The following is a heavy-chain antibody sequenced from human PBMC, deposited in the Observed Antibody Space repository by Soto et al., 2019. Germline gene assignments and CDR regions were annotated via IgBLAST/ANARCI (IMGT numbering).Heavy chain of an antibody. V-gene: IGHV3-23*01. CDR1: GFTFSSYA. D-gene: IGHD3-3*01. J-gene: IGHJ4*02. CDR2: ISGSGGST. CDR3: AKDLGLWSGYSVY. Sequence: GGSLRLSCAASGFTFSSYAVSWVRQAPGKGLEWVSAISGSGGSTYYADSVKGRSTISRDNSKNTLYLQMNSLRAEDTAVYYCAKDLGLWSGYSVYWGQGTLVTVSS.